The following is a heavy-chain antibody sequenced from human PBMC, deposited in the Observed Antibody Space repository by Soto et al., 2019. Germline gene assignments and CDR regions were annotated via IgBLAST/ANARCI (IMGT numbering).Heavy chain of an antibody. D-gene: IGHD6-13*01. CDR2: IDWDDDK. V-gene: IGHV2-70*11. CDR1: GFSLSTSGMC. J-gene: IGHJ4*02. Sequence: SGPTLVNPTQTLTPTCTFSGFSLSTSGMCVSWIRQPPGKALEWLARIDWDDDKYYSTSLKTRLTISKDTSKNQVVLTMTNMDPVDTATYYCARILAAAGTQTFDYWGQGTLVTVSS. CDR3: ARILAAAGTQTFDY.